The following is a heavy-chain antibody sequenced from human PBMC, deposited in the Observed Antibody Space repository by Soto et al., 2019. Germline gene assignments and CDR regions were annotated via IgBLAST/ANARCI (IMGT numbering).Heavy chain of an antibody. CDR3: ARRLLRFWEWSYYYGMDV. V-gene: IGHV1-3*01. CDR2: INACNGNT. J-gene: IGHJ6*02. D-gene: IGHD3-3*01. CDR1: GYTFTSYA. Sequence: QVQLVQSGAEVKKPGASVKVSCKASGYTFTSYAMHWVRQAPGQRLEWMGWINACNGNTKYSQKFQVRVTITRDTSASTAYMKLSSMRSEDTAVYYCARRLLRFWEWSYYYGMDVWGQGTTVTVSS.